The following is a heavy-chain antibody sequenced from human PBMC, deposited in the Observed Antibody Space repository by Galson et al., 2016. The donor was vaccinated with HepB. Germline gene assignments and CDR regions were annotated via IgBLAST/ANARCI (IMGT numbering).Heavy chain of an antibody. Sequence: SLRLSCAASGFSFSLYDMHWVRQVTGKGLEWVSAIGTAPGDTNYLDSTKGQFTISRDNSKNTLFLQMNSLRPEDTAVYYCAREPDTGTADYWGQGTLVTVSS. CDR1: GFSFSLYD. D-gene: IGHD1-7*01. CDR2: IGTAPGDT. V-gene: IGHV3-13*01. CDR3: AREPDTGTADY. J-gene: IGHJ4*02.